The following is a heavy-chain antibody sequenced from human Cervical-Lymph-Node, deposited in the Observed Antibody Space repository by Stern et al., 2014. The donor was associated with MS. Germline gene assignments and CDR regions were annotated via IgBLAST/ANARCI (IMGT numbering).Heavy chain of an antibody. CDR1: GYSFTGYY. J-gene: IGHJ4*02. CDR2: INPNSGDT. V-gene: IGHV1-2*06. Sequence: VQLVESGAEVKKPGASVKVSCKASGYSFTGYYMHWVRQAPGKGLEWMGRINPNSGDTDYAQKFQGRVTMTRDTSISTAYMELSRLRSDDTAVYYCATIQWLPLYYFDYWGQGTLVTVSS. CDR3: ATIQWLPLYYFDY. D-gene: IGHD6-19*01.